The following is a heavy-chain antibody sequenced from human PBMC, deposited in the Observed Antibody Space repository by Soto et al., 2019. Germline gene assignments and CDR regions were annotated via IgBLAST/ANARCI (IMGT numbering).Heavy chain of an antibody. J-gene: IGHJ6*02. V-gene: IGHV4-31*03. CDR2: IYYSGST. D-gene: IGHD3-10*01. CDR3: ARDRRGDDYYYYYGMDV. Sequence: SETLSLTSTVAGGSISSGGYYWSWIRQHPGKGLEWIGYIYYSGSTYYNPSLKSRVTISVDTSKNQFSLKLSSVTAADTAVYYCARDRRGDDYYYYYGMDVWGQGTTVTVSS. CDR1: GGSISSGGYY.